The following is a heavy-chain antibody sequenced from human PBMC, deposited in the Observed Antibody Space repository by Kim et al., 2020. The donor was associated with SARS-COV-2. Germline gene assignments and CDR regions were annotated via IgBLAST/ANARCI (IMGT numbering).Heavy chain of an antibody. CDR2: IGTAGDT. Sequence: GGSLRLSCAASGFTFSSYDMHWVRQATGKGLEWVSAIGTAGDTYYPGSVKGRFTISRENAKNSLYLQMNSLRAGDTAVYYCARGAEVLPSKVPGYSFYMDVWGKGTTVTVSS. CDR1: GFTFSSYD. J-gene: IGHJ6*03. D-gene: IGHD6-13*01. V-gene: IGHV3-13*01. CDR3: ARGAEVLPSKVPGYSFYMDV.